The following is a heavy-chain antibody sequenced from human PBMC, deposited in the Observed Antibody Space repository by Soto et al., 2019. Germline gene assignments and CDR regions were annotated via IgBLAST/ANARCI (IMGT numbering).Heavy chain of an antibody. D-gene: IGHD3-10*01. V-gene: IGHV1-18*01. Sequence: ASVKVSCKASGYTFTSSGISWVRQAPGQGLEWMGWISACNGNTNYAQKLQGRVTMTTDTSTSTAYMELRSLRYDDTAVYYCARALDASGSTSPYNRCDPWRQGTRVTVYS. CDR1: GYTFTSSG. CDR2: ISACNGNT. CDR3: ARALDASGSTSPYNRCDP. J-gene: IGHJ5*02.